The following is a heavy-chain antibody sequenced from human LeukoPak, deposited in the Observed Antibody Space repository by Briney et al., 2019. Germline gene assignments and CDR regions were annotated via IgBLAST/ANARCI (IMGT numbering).Heavy chain of an antibody. CDR3: ARPATIFGVVNNLDY. Sequence: SVKVSCKASGGTFSSYAISWVRQAPGQGLEWMGGIIPIFGTANYAQKFQGRVTITADESTGTAYMELSSLRSEDTAVYHCARPATIFGVVNNLDYWGQGTLVTVSS. CDR1: GGTFSSYA. D-gene: IGHD3-3*01. J-gene: IGHJ4*02. CDR2: IIPIFGTA. V-gene: IGHV1-69*13.